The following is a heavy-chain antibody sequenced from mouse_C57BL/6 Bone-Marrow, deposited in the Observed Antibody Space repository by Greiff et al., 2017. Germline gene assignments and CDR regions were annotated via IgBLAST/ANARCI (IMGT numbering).Heavy chain of an antibody. J-gene: IGHJ3*01. D-gene: IGHD1-1*01. V-gene: IGHV1-82*01. CDR1: GYAFSSSW. CDR3: ARDYGSSFWCAY. Sequence: QVQLQQSGPELVKPGASVKISCKASGYAFSSSWMNWVKQRPGKGLEWIGRIYPGDGDTNYNGKFKGKATLTADTSSSTAYMQLSSLTSEESAVYVCARDYGSSFWCAYWGQGTLVTVSA. CDR2: IYPGDGDT.